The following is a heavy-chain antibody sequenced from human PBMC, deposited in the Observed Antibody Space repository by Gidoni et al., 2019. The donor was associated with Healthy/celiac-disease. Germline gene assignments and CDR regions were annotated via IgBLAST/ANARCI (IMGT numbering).Heavy chain of an antibody. CDR2: ISYDGSNK. CDR1: GFTFSSYG. D-gene: IGHD2-2*01. CDR3: AKIGMEELWYQLLSWYYYYMDV. Sequence: QVQLVESGGGVVQPGRSLRLSCAASGFTFSSYGMHWVRQAPGKGLEWVAVISYDGSNKYYADSVKGRFTISRDNSKNTLYLQMNSLRAEDTAVYYCAKIGMEELWYQLLSWYYYYMDVWGKGTTVTVSS. V-gene: IGHV3-30*18. J-gene: IGHJ6*03.